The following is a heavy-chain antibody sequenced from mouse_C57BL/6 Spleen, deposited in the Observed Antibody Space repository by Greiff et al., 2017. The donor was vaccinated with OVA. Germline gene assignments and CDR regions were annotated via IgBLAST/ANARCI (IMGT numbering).Heavy chain of an antibody. CDR1: GYAFSSSW. CDR2: LYPGDGDT. D-gene: IGHD1-1*01. CDR3: ARRRITTVGAFDY. V-gene: IGHV1-82*01. J-gene: IGHJ2*01. Sequence: VQVVESGPELVKPGASVKISCKASGYAFSSSWMNWVKQRPGKGLEWIGRLYPGDGDTNYNGKFKGKATLTADKSSSTAYMQLSSLTSEDSAVYFGARRRITTVGAFDYWGQGTTLTVSS.